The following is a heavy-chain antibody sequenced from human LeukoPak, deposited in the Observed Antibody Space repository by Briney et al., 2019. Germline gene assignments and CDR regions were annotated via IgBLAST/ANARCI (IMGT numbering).Heavy chain of an antibody. CDR3: VRGRDGNTMLDY. CDR2: IDPSGST. J-gene: IGHJ4*02. D-gene: IGHD5-24*01. V-gene: IGHV4-61*02. CDR1: GASITSGYHF. Sequence: SQTLSLTCTVSGASITSGYHFWSWIRQPAGKGLEWIGRIDPSGSTNYSPSLESRVSMSLDMSENQFSLKLSSGTAADTAIYYCVRGRDGNTMLDYWGQGTLVTVSS.